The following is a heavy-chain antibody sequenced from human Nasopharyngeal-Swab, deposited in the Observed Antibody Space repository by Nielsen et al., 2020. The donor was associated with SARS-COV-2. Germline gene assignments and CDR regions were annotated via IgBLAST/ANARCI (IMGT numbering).Heavy chain of an antibody. CDR1: GYSFTSYW. J-gene: IGHJ6*02. CDR3: ARLPHCGGDCPPDV. D-gene: IGHD2-21*02. Sequence: GESLKISCKGSGYSFTSYWIGWVRQLPGKGLEWMGIIYPGDSDTIYSPSFEGQVTISADMSINTAYLQWSSLKASDTAIYFCARLPHCGGDCPPDVWGQGISVTVSS. V-gene: IGHV5-51*01. CDR2: IYPGDSDT.